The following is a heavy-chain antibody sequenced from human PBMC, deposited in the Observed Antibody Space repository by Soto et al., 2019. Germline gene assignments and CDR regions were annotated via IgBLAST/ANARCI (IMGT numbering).Heavy chain of an antibody. CDR2: IYYSGST. CDR3: ARGHSSGYFPA. CDR1: GGSISSGDYY. J-gene: IGHJ5*02. Sequence: LSLTCTVSGGSISSGDYYWSWIRQPPGKGLEWIGYIYYSGSTYYNPSLKSRVTISVDTSKNQFSLKLSSVTAADTAVYYCARGHSSGYFPAWGQGTLVTVSS. V-gene: IGHV4-30-4*01. D-gene: IGHD3-22*01.